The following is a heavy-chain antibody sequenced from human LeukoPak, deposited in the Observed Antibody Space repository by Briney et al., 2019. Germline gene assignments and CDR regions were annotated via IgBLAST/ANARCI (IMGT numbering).Heavy chain of an antibody. D-gene: IGHD3-10*01. CDR1: GFIFSRYW. CDR3: AKTLRYYGSARGAWFDP. J-gene: IGHJ5*02. Sequence: GGSLRLSCAASGFIFSRYWMSWVRQAPGKGLEWVANIKKDGSEKYYVDSVEGRLTISRDNAKNSLYLQMNSLRAEDTAVYYCAKTLRYYGSARGAWFDPWGQGTLVTVSS. CDR2: IKKDGSEK. V-gene: IGHV3-7*05.